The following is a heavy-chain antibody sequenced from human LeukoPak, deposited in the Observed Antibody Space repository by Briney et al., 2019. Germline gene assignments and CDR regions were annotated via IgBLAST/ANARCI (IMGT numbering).Heavy chain of an antibody. Sequence: GGSLKLSCVASGFSFGGYGMSWFRQAPGKGLEWVSTIHYSDGTTYYADSVKGRFTVSRDNSKNTLSLQMDNLRTEDTAVYYCAKGGGRPLDDAFDIWGQETMVTVSS. J-gene: IGHJ3*02. CDR1: GFSFGGYG. CDR2: IHYSDGTT. CDR3: AKGGGRPLDDAFDI. V-gene: IGHV3-23*01.